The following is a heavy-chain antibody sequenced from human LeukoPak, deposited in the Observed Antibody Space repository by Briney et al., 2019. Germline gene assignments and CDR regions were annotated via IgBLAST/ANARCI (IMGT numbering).Heavy chain of an antibody. CDR3: ARKGPYSSSLFDY. D-gene: IGHD6-6*01. Sequence: SETLSLTCTVSGGSISNYYWSWIRQPPGKGLEWIGYIYYSGSTNYNPSLKSRVTISVDTSKNQFSLKLSSVTAADTAVYYCARKGPYSSSLFDYWGQGTLVTVSS. CDR1: GGSISNYY. CDR2: IYYSGST. V-gene: IGHV4-59*08. J-gene: IGHJ4*02.